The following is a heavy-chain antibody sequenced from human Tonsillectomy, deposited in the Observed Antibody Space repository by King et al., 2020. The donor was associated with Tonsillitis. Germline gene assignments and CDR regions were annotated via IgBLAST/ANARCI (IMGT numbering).Heavy chain of an antibody. D-gene: IGHD5-24*01. Sequence: QLVQSGAEVKKPGSSVKVSCKASVGTFSSYAISWVRQSPGQGLECRGGIIPIFVTANYAQKFQGRVTIIADKSTSTAYMELSSLRSEDTAVYYCARDYGYKYYFDYWGQGTLVTVSS. J-gene: IGHJ4*02. CDR2: IIPIFVTA. CDR3: ARDYGYKYYFDY. CDR1: VGTFSSYA. V-gene: IGHV1-69*14.